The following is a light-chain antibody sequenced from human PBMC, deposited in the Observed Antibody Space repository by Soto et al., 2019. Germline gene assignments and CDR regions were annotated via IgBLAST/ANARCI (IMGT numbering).Light chain of an antibody. CDR2: DAY. V-gene: IGKV3-15*01. CDR1: QGVGST. Sequence: EIVMTQSPATLSVSPGERVTLSCRASQGVGSTLAWYRQQPGQAPRLLIYDAYIRATGVPARFSGSGSGTEFTLTISSLQSEDFVVYYCQHYKTWPLAFGGGTKVDIK. CDR3: QHYKTWPLA. J-gene: IGKJ4*01.